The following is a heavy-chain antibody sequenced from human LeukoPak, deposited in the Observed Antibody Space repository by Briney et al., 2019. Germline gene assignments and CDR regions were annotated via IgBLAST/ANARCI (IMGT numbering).Heavy chain of an antibody. CDR3: ALIGYCLNGVCDY. Sequence: GASVKVSCKDSGCTFSSYVISGVRQAPGQGLEWMGGIIPILGTANYAQKLQGRVTITADESTSTAYMELSSLRSEETAVYYCALIGYCLNGVCDYWGQGSLVTVSS. V-gene: IGHV1-69*13. CDR2: IIPILGTA. D-gene: IGHD2-8*01. CDR1: GCTFSSYV. J-gene: IGHJ4*02.